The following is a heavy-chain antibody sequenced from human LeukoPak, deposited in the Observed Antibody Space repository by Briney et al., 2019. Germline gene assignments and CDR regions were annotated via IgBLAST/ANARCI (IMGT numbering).Heavy chain of an antibody. V-gene: IGHV3-48*02. CDR3: ARGGLSGYYYDSSGYQLDY. D-gene: IGHD3-22*01. J-gene: IGHJ4*02. Sequence: GGSLRLSCAASGFTFSSYSMNWVRQAPGKGLEWVSYISSSSSTIYYADSVKGRFTISRDNAKNSLYLQMNSLRDEDTAVYYCARGGLSGYYYDSSGYQLDYWGQGTLVTVSS. CDR2: ISSSSSTI. CDR1: GFTFSSYS.